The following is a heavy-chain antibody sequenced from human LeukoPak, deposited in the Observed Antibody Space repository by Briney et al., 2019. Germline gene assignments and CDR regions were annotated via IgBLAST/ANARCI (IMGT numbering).Heavy chain of an antibody. CDR2: ISYDGSNK. CDR3: AKDPRSGYYSSEFQH. CDR1: GFTFSSYG. Sequence: GGSLRLSCAASGFTFSSYGMHWVRQAPGKGLEWVAVISYDGSNKYYADSVKGRFTISRDNSKNTLYLQMNSLRAEDTAVYYCAKDPRSGYYSSEFQHWARAPWSPSPQ. D-gene: IGHD3-22*01. J-gene: IGHJ1*01. V-gene: IGHV3-30*18.